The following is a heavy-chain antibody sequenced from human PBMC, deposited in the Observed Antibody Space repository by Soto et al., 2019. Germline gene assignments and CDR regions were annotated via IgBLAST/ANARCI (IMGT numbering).Heavy chain of an antibody. CDR2: IKTKPDDGTI. Sequence: GCLRLSCAASVLIFSDVLITWVRQAPGKGLEWVGRIKTKPDDGTIDYAAPVRGRFTISRDDSKNTLYLQMTSLTPDDTGVYYCTTSNLGVDFWGPGTLVTVSS. CDR1: VLIFSDVL. V-gene: IGHV3-15*01. J-gene: IGHJ4*02. CDR3: TTSNLGVDF. D-gene: IGHD1-1*01.